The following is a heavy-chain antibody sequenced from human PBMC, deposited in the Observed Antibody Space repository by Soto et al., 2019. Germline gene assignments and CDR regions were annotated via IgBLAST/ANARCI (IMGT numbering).Heavy chain of an antibody. CDR3: ARIAVAGTWRDYYYYYMVV. V-gene: IGHV4-59*01. J-gene: IGHJ6*03. D-gene: IGHD6-19*01. Sequence: SETLSLTCTVSGGSISSCDWSWIRQPPGKGLEWIGYIYYSGSTNYNPSLKSRVTISVDTSKNQFSLKLSSVTAADTAVYYCARIAVAGTWRDYYYYYMVVRGKGTSVTLSS. CDR2: IYYSGST. CDR1: GGSISSCD.